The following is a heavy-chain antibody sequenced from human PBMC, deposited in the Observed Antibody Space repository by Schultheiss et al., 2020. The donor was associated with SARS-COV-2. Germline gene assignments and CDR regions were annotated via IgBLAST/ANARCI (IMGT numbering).Heavy chain of an antibody. CDR2: INPSGGST. CDR1: GYTFTSYG. V-gene: IGHV1-46*01. D-gene: IGHD4-17*01. Sequence: GESLKISCKASGYTFTSYGISWVRQAPGQGLEWMGIINPSGGSTSYAQKFQGRVTMTRDTSTSTVYMELSSLRSEDTAVYYCARDLKSKTTSYYYYGMDVWGQGTTVTVSS. J-gene: IGHJ6*02. CDR3: ARDLKSKTTSYYYYGMDV.